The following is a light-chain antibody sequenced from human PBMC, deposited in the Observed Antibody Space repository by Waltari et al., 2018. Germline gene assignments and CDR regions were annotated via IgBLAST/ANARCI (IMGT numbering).Light chain of an antibody. V-gene: IGLV2-11*01. Sequence: QSALTQPRSVSGSPGPSVPISCTGTSRSVGAYDYVSWYQQHPGKVPRLIIYDVTKRPSGVPDRFSGSKSGNTASLTISGLQTEDEADYYCCSFASTSYVFGTGTEVTVL. J-gene: IGLJ1*01. CDR1: SRSVGAYDY. CDR2: DVT. CDR3: CSFASTSYV.